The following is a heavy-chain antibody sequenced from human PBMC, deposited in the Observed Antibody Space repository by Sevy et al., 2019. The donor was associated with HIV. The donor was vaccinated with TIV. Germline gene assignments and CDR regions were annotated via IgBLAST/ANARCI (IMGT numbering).Heavy chain of an antibody. D-gene: IGHD2-21*01. CDR3: AKTSLGLWRGWFDP. V-gene: IGHV4-39*01. Sequence: SETLSLTCSVSGASISSTIYYWAWIRQSPGKGLEWFGSIHHSGSTYYNLSLKSRVTISVDTSKNQFSLKMNSVTAADTAVYYCAKTSLGLWRGWFDPWGQGTLVTVSS. J-gene: IGHJ5*02. CDR1: GASISSTIYY. CDR2: IHHSGST.